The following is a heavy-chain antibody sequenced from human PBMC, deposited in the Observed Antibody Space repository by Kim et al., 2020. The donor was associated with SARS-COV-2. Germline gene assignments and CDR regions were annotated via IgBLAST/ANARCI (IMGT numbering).Heavy chain of an antibody. Sequence: GGSLRLSCAASGFTFSNYNMNWVRQAPGKGLEWVSFISSGGGAIFYADSVKGRFTISRDTARNLLYLRLNSLRDEDTAVYYCARGRMDVWGQGTTVTVSS. CDR2: ISSGGGAI. CDR3: ARGRMDV. J-gene: IGHJ6*02. CDR1: GFTFSNYN. V-gene: IGHV3-48*02.